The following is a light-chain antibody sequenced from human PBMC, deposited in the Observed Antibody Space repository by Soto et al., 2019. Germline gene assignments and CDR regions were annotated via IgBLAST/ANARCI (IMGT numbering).Light chain of an antibody. CDR3: APWHDILNGYV. V-gene: IGLV1-44*01. J-gene: IGLJ1*01. Sequence: QSVLTQPPSASGTPGQRVTISCSGSSSNIGRNAVNWYQQLPGTAPKLLIYSNNQRPSGVPDRFSGSKSGTSASLAISGLQSEDEADYYCAPWHDILNGYVFGPGTMGTVL. CDR1: SSNIGRNA. CDR2: SNN.